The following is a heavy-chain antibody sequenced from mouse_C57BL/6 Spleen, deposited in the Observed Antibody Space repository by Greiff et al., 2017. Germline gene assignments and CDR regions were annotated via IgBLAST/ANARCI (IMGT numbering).Heavy chain of an antibody. CDR1: GYSFTGYY. D-gene: IGHD1-1*01. Sequence: EVKLMESGPELVKPGASVKISCKASGYSFTGYYMNWVKQSPEKSLEWIGELNPSTGGTTYNQKFKAKATLTVDKSSSTAYMQLKSLTSEDSAVYYCARTPLYYGSSYGYAMDDWGQGTSVTVSS. CDR2: LNPSTGGT. CDR3: ARTPLYYGSSYGYAMDD. V-gene: IGHV1-42*01. J-gene: IGHJ4*01.